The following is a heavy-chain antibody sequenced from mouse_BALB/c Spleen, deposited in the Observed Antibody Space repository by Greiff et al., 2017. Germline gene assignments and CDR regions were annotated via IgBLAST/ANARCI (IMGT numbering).Heavy chain of an antibody. D-gene: IGHD1-1*02. CDR1: GFNIKDYY. CDR2: IDPENGNT. CDR3: TVRGGGYYFDY. J-gene: IGHJ2*01. V-gene: IGHV14-1*02. Sequence: EVKLVESGAELVRPGALVKLSCKASGFNIKDYYMHWVKQRPEQGLEWIGWIDPENGNTIYDPKFQGKASITADTSSNTAYLQLSSLTSEDTAVYYCTVRGGGYYFDYWGQGTTLTVSS.